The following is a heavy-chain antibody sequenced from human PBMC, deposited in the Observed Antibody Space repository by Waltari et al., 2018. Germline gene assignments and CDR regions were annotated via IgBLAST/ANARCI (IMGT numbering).Heavy chain of an antibody. CDR2: ITSGSSYT. CDR1: GFPCSHYS. D-gene: IGHD6-19*01. J-gene: IGHJ5*02. CDR3: ARETVAGTGWFDP. V-gene: IGHV3-21*01. Sequence: EVQLVEPGGGLVQPGGSLRLSFAASGFPCSHYSFNWVRQAPGKGLEWVSCITSGSSYTYYADSVKGRFTISRDNAKNALFLHMNSLRAEDTAVYYCARETVAGTGWFDPWGQGTLVTVSS.